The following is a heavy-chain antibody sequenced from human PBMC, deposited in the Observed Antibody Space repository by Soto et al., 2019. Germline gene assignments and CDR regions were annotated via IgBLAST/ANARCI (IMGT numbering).Heavy chain of an antibody. J-gene: IGHJ4*02. CDR3: ARGAGDSSGYRPVDY. CDR1: GYIFTSYW. CDR2: IYPGDSDT. Sequence: PGESLNISCKGSGYIFTSYWISCVRQMPGKGLEWMGIIYPGDSDTRYSPSFQGQVTISADKSISTAYLQWSSLKASDTAMYYCARGAGDSSGYRPVDYWGQGTLVTVSS. D-gene: IGHD3-22*01. V-gene: IGHV5-51*01.